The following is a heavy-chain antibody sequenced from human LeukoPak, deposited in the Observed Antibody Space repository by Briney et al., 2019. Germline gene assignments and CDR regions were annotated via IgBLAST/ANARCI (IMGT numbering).Heavy chain of an antibody. CDR1: GVSISITSYY. V-gene: IGHV4-39*07. CDR3: ARGPPDCSSTSCYAFDAFDI. CDR2: MYSSGST. D-gene: IGHD2-2*01. Sequence: KPSETLSLTCTVSGVSISITSYYWGWIRQPPGKGLEWIGSMYSSGSTYYNPSLKSRVTISVDTSKNQFSLKLSSVTAADTAVYYCARGPPDCSSTSCYAFDAFDIWGQGTMVTVSS. J-gene: IGHJ3*02.